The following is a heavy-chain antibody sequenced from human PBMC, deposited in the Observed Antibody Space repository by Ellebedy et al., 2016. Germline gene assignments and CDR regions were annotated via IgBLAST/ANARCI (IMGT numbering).Heavy chain of an antibody. Sequence: ASVKVSCXASGYTFTSYYMHWVRQAPGQGLEWMGIINPSGGSTSYAQKFQGRVTMTRDTSTSTVYMELSSLRSEDTAVYYCARVWPHLCGGDCYSSDYWGQGTLVTVSS. V-gene: IGHV1-46*01. D-gene: IGHD2-21*02. CDR2: INPSGGST. CDR1: GYTFTSYY. CDR3: ARVWPHLCGGDCYSSDY. J-gene: IGHJ4*02.